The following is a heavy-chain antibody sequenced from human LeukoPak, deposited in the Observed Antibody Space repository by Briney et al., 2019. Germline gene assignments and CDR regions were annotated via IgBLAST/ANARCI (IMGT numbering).Heavy chain of an antibody. Sequence: ASVMVSCKTSGYTFTNHGISWVRQAPGQGLEWMGWISGYNGNTNYVQKFRGRITMTTDTSTSTAYLQLRSLSSDDTALYYCARDLSLARHDDGEPFDSWGQRTLVTVPS. CDR1: GYTFTNHG. D-gene: IGHD4-17*01. V-gene: IGHV1-18*01. CDR3: ARDLSLARHDDGEPFDS. J-gene: IGHJ4*02. CDR2: ISGYNGNT.